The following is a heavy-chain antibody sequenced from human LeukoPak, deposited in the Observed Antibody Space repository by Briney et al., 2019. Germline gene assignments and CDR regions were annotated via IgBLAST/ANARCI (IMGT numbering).Heavy chain of an antibody. CDR3: ARDGYPYNWFDP. D-gene: IGHD5-12*01. CDR2: IFHSGST. V-gene: IGHV4-59*11. CDR1: GGSIRSHY. J-gene: IGHJ5*02. Sequence: SETLSLTCTVSGGSIRSHYWSWIRQPPGKGLEHIGYIFHSGSTNSNPSLKSRVTISVDTSKNQFSLKLSSVTAADTAVYYCARDGYPYNWFDPWGQGTLVTVSS.